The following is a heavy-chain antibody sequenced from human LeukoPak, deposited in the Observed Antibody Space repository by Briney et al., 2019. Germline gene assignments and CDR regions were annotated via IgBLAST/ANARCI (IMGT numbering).Heavy chain of an antibody. D-gene: IGHD3-22*01. Sequence: PGGSLRLSCAASGFTFSSYGMSWVRRAPGKGPEWVSGISGSGGNTYYADSVKGRFTISRDNSQNTLYLQMNTLRAEDTAVYYCASRDRQNYYDSSGYYYYFDYWGQGTLVTVSS. CDR1: GFTFSSYG. J-gene: IGHJ4*02. CDR3: ASRDRQNYYDSSGYYYYFDY. CDR2: ISGSGGNT. V-gene: IGHV3-23*01.